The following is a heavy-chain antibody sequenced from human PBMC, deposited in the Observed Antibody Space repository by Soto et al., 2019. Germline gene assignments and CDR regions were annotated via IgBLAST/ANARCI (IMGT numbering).Heavy chain of an antibody. Sequence: QVQLVQSGAEVKKPGSSVKVSCKASGGTFSSYAISWVRQAPVQGLEWMGGIIPIFGTTNYAQKFQGRVKITADESTSTAYMELSSLRSEDTAMYYCARVVTVVRSFHYWYFDLWGRGTLVTVSS. CDR2: IIPIFGTT. J-gene: IGHJ2*01. V-gene: IGHV1-69*12. CDR3: ARVVTVVRSFHYWYFDL. D-gene: IGHD2-15*01. CDR1: GGTFSSYA.